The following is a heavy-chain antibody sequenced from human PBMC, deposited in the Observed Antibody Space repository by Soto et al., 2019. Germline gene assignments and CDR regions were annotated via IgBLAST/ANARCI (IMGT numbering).Heavy chain of an antibody. CDR2: IYASGRT. V-gene: IGHV4-4*07. CDR3: ARHFDVDPSLDQYYCAL. Sequence: QVQLQESGPGLVKPSETLSLTCTVSGVSITPYFWSWIRQPAGKAPEWVGHIYASGRTTYNPYLKSQVTMFVSQTQASLRLTSVTAADTAVYYCARHFDVDPSLDQYYCALWGRGALVTVSS. D-gene: IGHD3-9*01. CDR1: GVSITPYF. J-gene: IGHJ2*01.